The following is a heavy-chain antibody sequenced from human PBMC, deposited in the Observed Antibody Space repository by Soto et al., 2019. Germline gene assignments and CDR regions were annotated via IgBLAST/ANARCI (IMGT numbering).Heavy chain of an antibody. Sequence: QVHLVQSGAEARKPGASVNVSCMASGFSLNTYVVHWVRQAPGQGLEWMGWVNAASGNTQTSQKLQGRLTLTRDTSANTAYMELSSLRTEDTAVYFCARRPLLESHFDYWGQGTLVAVSS. V-gene: IGHV1-3*01. J-gene: IGHJ4*02. CDR2: VNAASGNT. CDR3: ARRPLLESHFDY. CDR1: GFSLNTYV.